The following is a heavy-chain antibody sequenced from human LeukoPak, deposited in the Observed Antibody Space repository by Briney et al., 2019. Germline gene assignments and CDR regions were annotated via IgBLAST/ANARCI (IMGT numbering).Heavy chain of an antibody. CDR3: ARDGYGTGVS. Sequence: SGGSLRLSCAASGFTFSSYNMNWVRQAPGKGLEWVSYISGSSSTIYYADSVKGRFTISRDNAKNSLFLQMNSLRAEDTAVYYCARDGYGTGVSWGQGTLVTVSS. V-gene: IGHV3-48*04. CDR1: GFTFSSYN. CDR2: ISGSSSTI. J-gene: IGHJ5*02. D-gene: IGHD7-27*01.